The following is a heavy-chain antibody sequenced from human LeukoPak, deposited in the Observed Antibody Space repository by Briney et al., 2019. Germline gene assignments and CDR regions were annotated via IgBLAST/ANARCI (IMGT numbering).Heavy chain of an antibody. V-gene: IGHV3-23*01. CDR1: GFTFSSYW. D-gene: IGHD5-12*01. Sequence: TGGSLRLSCAASGFTFSSYWMNWARQAPGKGLEWVSAISGSGGSTYYADSVRGRFTISRDNSKNTLYLQMNSLRVEDTAVYYCARDRAGGYDVFDYWGQGTLVTVSS. CDR2: ISGSGGST. J-gene: IGHJ4*02. CDR3: ARDRAGGYDVFDY.